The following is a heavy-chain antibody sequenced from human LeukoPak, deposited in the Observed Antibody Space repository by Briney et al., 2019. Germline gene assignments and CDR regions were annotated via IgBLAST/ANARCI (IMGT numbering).Heavy chain of an antibody. Sequence: PSETLSLTCAVSGGSISSGGYSWSWIRQPPGKGLEWIGYIYHSGSTYYNPSLKSRVTISVDRSKNQFSLKLSSVTAADTAVYYCARGPKTYSGSPSREWFDPWGQGTLVTVSS. D-gene: IGHD1-26*01. J-gene: IGHJ5*02. CDR2: IYHSGST. CDR3: ARGPKTYSGSPSREWFDP. CDR1: GGSISSGGYS. V-gene: IGHV4-30-2*01.